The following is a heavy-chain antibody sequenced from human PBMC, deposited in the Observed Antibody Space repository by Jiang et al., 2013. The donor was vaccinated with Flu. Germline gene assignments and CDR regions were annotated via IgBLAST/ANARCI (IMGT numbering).Heavy chain of an antibody. CDR3: SRKSLGEWEGVDY. D-gene: IGHD3-16*01. Sequence: SGFNVGDHYTDWVRQAPGKGLEWVARIRSKVNGYTTEYAASVKGRFSISRDDSKSSLYLQMNSLKVEDTAVYYCSRKSLGEWEGVDYWGQGTLVTVSS. J-gene: IGHJ4*02. V-gene: IGHV3-72*01. CDR2: IRSKVNGYTT. CDR1: GFNVGDHY.